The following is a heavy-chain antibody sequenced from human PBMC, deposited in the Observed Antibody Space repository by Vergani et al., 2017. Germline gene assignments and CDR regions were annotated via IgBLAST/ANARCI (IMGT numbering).Heavy chain of an antibody. CDR2: IIPIFGTA. D-gene: IGHD3-9*01. J-gene: IGHJ6*02. CDR3: ASQSLNYDILTGYSRPEGALYYYGMDV. CDR1: GGTFSSYA. V-gene: IGHV1-69*06. Sequence: QVQLVQSGAEVKKPGSSVKVSCKASGGTFSSYAISWVRQAPGQGLEWMGGIIPIFGTANYAQKFQGRVTITADKSTSTAYMELSSLRSEDTAVYYCASQSLNYDILTGYSRPEGALYYYGMDVWGQGTTVTVSS.